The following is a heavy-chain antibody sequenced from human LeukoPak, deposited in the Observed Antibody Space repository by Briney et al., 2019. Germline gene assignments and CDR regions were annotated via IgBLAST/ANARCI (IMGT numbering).Heavy chain of an antibody. V-gene: IGHV3-23*01. CDR2: ISGSGGST. Sequence: GGSLRLSCAASGFTFSSYAMSWVRQAPGKGLEWVSAISGSGGSTYYADSVKGRSTISRDNSKNTLYLQMNSLRAEDTAVYYCAKVTYYYDSSGYYADAFDIWGQGTMVTVSS. CDR3: AKVTYYYDSSGYYADAFDI. D-gene: IGHD3-22*01. CDR1: GFTFSSYA. J-gene: IGHJ3*02.